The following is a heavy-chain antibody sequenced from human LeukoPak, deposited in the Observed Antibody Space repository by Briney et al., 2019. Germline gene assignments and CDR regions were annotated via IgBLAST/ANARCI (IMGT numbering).Heavy chain of an antibody. J-gene: IGHJ5*02. CDR1: GYTFTSYD. Sequence: SVKVSCKASGYTFTSYDINWVLQATGQGLEWMGWMNPNSGNTGYAQKFQGRVTITRNTSISTAYMELSSLRSEDTAVYCCARVDQYQLFMGFDPWGQGALVTVSS. D-gene: IGHD2-2*01. CDR2: MNPNSGNT. CDR3: ARVDQYQLFMGFDP. V-gene: IGHV1-8*03.